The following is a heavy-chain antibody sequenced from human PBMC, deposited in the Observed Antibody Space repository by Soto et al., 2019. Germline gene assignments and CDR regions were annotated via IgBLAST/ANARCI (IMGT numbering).Heavy chain of an antibody. CDR2: IIPILGIA. Sequence: ASVKVSCKASGGTFSSYTISWVRQAPGQGLEWMGRIIPILGIANYAQKFQGRVTITADKSTSTAYMELSSLRSEDTAVYYCARVGRYCSGGSCYSYFDYWGQGTLVTVSS. D-gene: IGHD2-15*01. CDR3: ARVGRYCSGGSCYSYFDY. CDR1: GGTFSSYT. V-gene: IGHV1-69*02. J-gene: IGHJ4*02.